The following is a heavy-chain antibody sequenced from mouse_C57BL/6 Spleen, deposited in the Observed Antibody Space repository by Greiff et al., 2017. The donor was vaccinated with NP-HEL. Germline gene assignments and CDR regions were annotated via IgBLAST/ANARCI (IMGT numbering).Heavy chain of an antibody. CDR2: IDPSDSYT. Sequence: QVQLQQPGAELVRPGTSVKLSCKASGYTFTSYWMHWVKQRPGQGLEWIGVIDPSDSYTNYNQKFKGKATLTVDTSSSTASMPLTILPSEHSALSYCAREKYFDGGGRGTTDTVSS. J-gene: IGHJ1*03. CDR1: GYTFTSYW. V-gene: IGHV1-59*01. CDR3: AREKYFDG.